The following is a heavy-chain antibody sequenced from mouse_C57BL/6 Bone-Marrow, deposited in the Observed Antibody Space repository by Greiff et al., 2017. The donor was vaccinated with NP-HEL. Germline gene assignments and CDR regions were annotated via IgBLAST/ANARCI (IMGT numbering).Heavy chain of an antibody. D-gene: IGHD2-5*01. CDR1: GFTFSDYY. V-gene: IGHV5-12*01. J-gene: IGHJ3*01. CDR2: ISNGGGST. CDR3: AIYYSNPFAY. Sequence: EVQLVESGGGLVQPGGSLKLSCAASGFTFSDYYMYWVRQTPEKRLEWVAYISNGGGSTYYPDTVKGRFTISRDNAKNTLYLQMSRLKSEDTAMYYCAIYYSNPFAYWGQGTLVTVSA.